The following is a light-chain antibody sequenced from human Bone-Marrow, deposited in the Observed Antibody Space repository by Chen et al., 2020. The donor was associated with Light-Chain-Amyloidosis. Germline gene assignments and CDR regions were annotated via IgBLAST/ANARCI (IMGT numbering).Light chain of an antibody. J-gene: IGLJ1*01. Sequence: QSALTQPAYVSAAPGKSITIYCTGSSSNVGGYNYVSWYKQHPGKAPQLIIYDVSNRPSGVSDRFSGSKSGYTASLTISGLQADDEADYYCTSYTSSRTRVFGTGTKVTVL. V-gene: IGLV2-14*01. CDR3: TSYTSSRTRV. CDR2: DVS. CDR1: SSNVGGYNY.